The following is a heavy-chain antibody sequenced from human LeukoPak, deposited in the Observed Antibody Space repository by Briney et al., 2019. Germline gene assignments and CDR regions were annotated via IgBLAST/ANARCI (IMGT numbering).Heavy chain of an antibody. D-gene: IGHD7-27*01. V-gene: IGHV3-23*01. CDR3: ARDLNWETY. J-gene: IGHJ4*02. CDR2: ISGSGGST. Sequence: PGGSLRLSCAASGFTFNSYAMNWVRQAPGKGLEWVSAISGSGGSTYYADSVKGRFTISRDNAKNSLYLQMNSLRAEDTAVYYCARDLNWETYWGQGTLVTVSS. CDR1: GFTFNSYA.